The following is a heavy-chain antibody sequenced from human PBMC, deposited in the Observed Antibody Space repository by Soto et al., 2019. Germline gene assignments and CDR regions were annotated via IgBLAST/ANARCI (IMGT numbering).Heavy chain of an antibody. V-gene: IGHV1-3*01. D-gene: IGHD2-15*01. CDR3: ARGDIVVVVAAVAYGMDV. CDR1: GYTFTSYA. CDR2: INAGNGNT. J-gene: IGHJ6*02. Sequence: ASVKVSCKASGYTFTSYAMHWVRQAPGQRLEWMGWINAGNGNTKYSQKFQGRVTITRDTSASTAYMELSSLRSEDTAVYYCARGDIVVVVAAVAYGMDVWGQGTTVTVSS.